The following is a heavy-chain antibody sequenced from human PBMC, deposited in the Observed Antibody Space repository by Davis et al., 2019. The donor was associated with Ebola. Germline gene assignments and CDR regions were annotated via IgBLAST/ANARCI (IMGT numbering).Heavy chain of an antibody. CDR3: ARGGLRGTTYSYGMDV. CDR2: TGTAGDT. D-gene: IGHD1-7*01. CDR1: GFTFSTYD. Sequence: GGSLRLSCVASGFTFSTYDMHWVRQSTGKGLEWVSGTGTAGDTYYSGSVRGRFTIFRENAKNSLYLQMNSLRAGDSAVYYCARGGLRGTTYSYGMDVWGKGTTVTVSS. J-gene: IGHJ6*03. V-gene: IGHV3-13*01.